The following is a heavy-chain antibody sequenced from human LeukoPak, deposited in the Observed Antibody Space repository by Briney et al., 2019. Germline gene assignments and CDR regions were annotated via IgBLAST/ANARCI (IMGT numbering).Heavy chain of an antibody. V-gene: IGHV3-7*03. D-gene: IGHD2-8*02. CDR3: ATYRQVLLPFES. Sequence: GSLRLSCAASGFTFSSYWMSWVRQAPGKGLEWVANIKEDGSEKYYVDSVKGRFTISRDNAKNSLYLQMNSLRAEDTAIYYCATYRQVLLPFESWGQGTLVTVSS. CDR1: GFTFSSYW. J-gene: IGHJ4*02. CDR2: IKEDGSEK.